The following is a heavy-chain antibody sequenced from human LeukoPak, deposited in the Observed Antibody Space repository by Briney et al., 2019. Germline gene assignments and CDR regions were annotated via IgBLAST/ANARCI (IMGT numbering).Heavy chain of an antibody. D-gene: IGHD2-2*01. CDR3: AGRLGYCSSTSCHNWFDP. Sequence: PGGSLRLSCAASGFTFSSYEMNWVRQAPGKGLEWVSYISSSGSTIYYADSVKGRFTISRDNAKNLLYLQMNSLRAEDTAVYYCAGRLGYCSSTSCHNWFDPWGQGTLVTVSS. CDR2: ISSSGSTI. J-gene: IGHJ5*02. V-gene: IGHV3-48*03. CDR1: GFTFSSYE.